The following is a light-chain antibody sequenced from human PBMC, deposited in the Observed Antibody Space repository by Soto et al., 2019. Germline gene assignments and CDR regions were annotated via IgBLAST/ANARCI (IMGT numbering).Light chain of an antibody. V-gene: IGLV1-44*01. CDR2: SNN. J-gene: IGLJ1*01. Sequence: QSVLTQPPSASGTPGQRVTISCSGSSSNIGSNTVNWYQQLPGTAPKLLISSNNQRPSGVPDRFSGSKSGTSASLAISGLQSEDEADYYCAAWDDSLNGSYVFGTGTKVTVL. CDR1: SSNIGSNT. CDR3: AAWDDSLNGSYV.